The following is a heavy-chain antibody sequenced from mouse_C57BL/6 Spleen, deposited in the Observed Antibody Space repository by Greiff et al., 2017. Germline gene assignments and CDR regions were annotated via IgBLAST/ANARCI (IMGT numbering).Heavy chain of an antibody. CDR1: GYTFTSYG. CDR2: IYPRRGTT. CDR3: ASDYYGSSHDWYFDV. V-gene: IGHV1-81*01. J-gene: IGHJ1*03. Sequence: VQLQQSGAELARPGASVKLSCKASGYTFTSYGISWVKQRTGQGLEWIGEIYPRRGTTYYNEQFKGQATLTADNSSSAAYMEHRSLKSEDSAVYCCASDYYGSSHDWYFDVWGTGTTVTVSS. D-gene: IGHD1-1*01.